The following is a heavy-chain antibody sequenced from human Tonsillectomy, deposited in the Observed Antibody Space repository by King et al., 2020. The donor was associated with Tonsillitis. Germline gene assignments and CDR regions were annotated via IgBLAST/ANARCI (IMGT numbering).Heavy chain of an antibody. CDR3: ARGGLSYASGRYDNSHAFES. D-gene: IGHD3-10*01. CDR2: TRNKAHTYTT. J-gene: IGHJ3*02. CDR1: GFSFSDHY. Sequence: VQLVESGGGLVQPGGSLRLSCAASGFSFSDHYMDWVRQAPGKGLEWVGRTRNKAHTYTTEYAASVKGRFTISRDDSKNSVYLQMNSLKTEDTAVYYCARGGLSYASGRYDNSHAFESWGHGTMVTVSS. V-gene: IGHV3-72*01.